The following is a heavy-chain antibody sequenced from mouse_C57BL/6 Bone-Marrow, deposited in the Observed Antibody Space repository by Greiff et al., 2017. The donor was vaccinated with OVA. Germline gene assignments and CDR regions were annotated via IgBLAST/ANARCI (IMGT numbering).Heavy chain of an antibody. J-gene: IGHJ4*01. V-gene: IGHV5-16*01. CDR1: GFTFSDYY. Sequence: EVQVVESEGGLVQPGSSMKLSCTASGFTFSDYYMAWVRQVPEKGLEWVANINYDGSSTYYLDSLKSRFIISRDNAKNILYLQMSSLKSEDTATYYCARDLLTYAMDYWGQGTSVTVSS. D-gene: IGHD4-1*01. CDR3: ARDLLTYAMDY. CDR2: INYDGSST.